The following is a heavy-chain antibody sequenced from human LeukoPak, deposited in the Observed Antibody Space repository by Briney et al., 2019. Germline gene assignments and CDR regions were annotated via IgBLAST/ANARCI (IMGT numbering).Heavy chain of an antibody. Sequence: SETLSLTCTVPGGSISSYYWSWIRQTPGKGLERIGYIFYSGSTNYNPSLKSRVTISVDTSKNQFYLKLSSVTAADTAVYYCASGSERWLQFARDAFDIWGPGTMVTASS. V-gene: IGHV4-59*08. CDR3: ASGSERWLQFARDAFDI. CDR2: IFYSGST. D-gene: IGHD5-24*01. J-gene: IGHJ3*02. CDR1: GGSISSYY.